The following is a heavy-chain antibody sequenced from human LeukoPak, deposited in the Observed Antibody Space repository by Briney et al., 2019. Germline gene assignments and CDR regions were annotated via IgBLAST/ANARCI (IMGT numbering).Heavy chain of an antibody. Sequence: SETLSLTCAVYGGSFSGYYWSWIRQPPGKGLEWIGEINHSGSTNYNPSLKSRVTISVDTSKNQFSLKLSSVTAEDTAVYYCARHRITLDYYGSGSSPNPYYYYYMDVWGKGTTVTISS. V-gene: IGHV4-34*01. J-gene: IGHJ6*03. CDR3: ARHRITLDYYGSGSSPNPYYYYYMDV. CDR1: GGSFSGYY. D-gene: IGHD3-10*01. CDR2: INHSGST.